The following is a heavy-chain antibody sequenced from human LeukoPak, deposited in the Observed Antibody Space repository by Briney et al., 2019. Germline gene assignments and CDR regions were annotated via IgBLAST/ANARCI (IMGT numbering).Heavy chain of an antibody. CDR2: INPNSGGT. D-gene: IGHD3-3*01. Sequence: GASVKVSCKASGYTFTGYYMHWVRQAPGQGLEWMGWINPNSGGTNYAQKFQGRVTMTRDTSISTAYMELSRLRSDDTAVYYCARVVQYYDFWSGYSSLNYWGQGTLATVSS. CDR1: GYTFTGYY. J-gene: IGHJ4*02. V-gene: IGHV1-2*02. CDR3: ARVVQYYDFWSGYSSLNY.